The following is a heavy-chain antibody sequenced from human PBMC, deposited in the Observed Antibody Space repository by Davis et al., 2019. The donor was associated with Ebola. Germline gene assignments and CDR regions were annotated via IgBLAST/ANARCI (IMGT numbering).Heavy chain of an antibody. D-gene: IGHD4-17*01. V-gene: IGHV3-23*01. J-gene: IGHJ4*02. CDR1: GFTFSSYW. CDR3: AQVYYGDSHLDY. Sequence: GESLKISCAASGFTFSSYWMSWVRQAPGKGLEWVSTISGSGGSTYYADSVKGRFTISRDNSKNTLYLQMNSLRAEDTAVYYCAQVYYGDSHLDYWGQGTLVTVSS. CDR2: ISGSGGST.